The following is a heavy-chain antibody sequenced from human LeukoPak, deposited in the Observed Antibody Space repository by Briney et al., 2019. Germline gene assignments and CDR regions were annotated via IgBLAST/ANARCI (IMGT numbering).Heavy chain of an antibody. CDR1: GGSFSGYY. D-gene: IGHD6-19*01. CDR3: ASRRAGWFFDY. V-gene: IGHV4-34*01. J-gene: IGHJ4*02. CDR2: INHSGST. Sequence: SETLSLTCAVYGGSFSGYYWSWIRQPPGKGLEWIGEINHSGSTNYNPSLKSRVTISVDTSKNQFSLKLSSVTAADTAVYYCASRRAGWFFDYWGQGTLVTVSS.